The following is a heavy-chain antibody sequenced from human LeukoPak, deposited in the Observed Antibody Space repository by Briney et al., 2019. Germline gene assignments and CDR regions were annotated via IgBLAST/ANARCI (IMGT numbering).Heavy chain of an antibody. CDR2: ISAYNGNT. Sequence: ASVNVSCKASGYTFPSYGLSWVGQAPGQGLEWMGWISAYNGNTNYAQKLQGRVTMTTDTSTSTAYMELRSLRSDDTAVYYCARDARLNNYCIGGICYFDSWGHREPLTVSS. CDR1: GYTFPSYG. J-gene: IGHJ4*01. V-gene: IGHV1-18*01. D-gene: IGHD2-15*01. CDR3: ARDARLNNYCIGGICYFDS.